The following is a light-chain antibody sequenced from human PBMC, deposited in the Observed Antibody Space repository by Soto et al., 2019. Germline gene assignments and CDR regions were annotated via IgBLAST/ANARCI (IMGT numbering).Light chain of an antibody. CDR3: AAWDDSLNGLVV. V-gene: IGLV1-44*01. CDR1: TSNIGSNT. CDR2: SNN. Sequence: QAVVTQPPSASGTPGQRVTISCSGSTSNIGSNTVNWYQQLPGTAPKLLIYSNNRRPSGVPDRISGSKSGTSASLAISGLQSEDEADYYCAAWDDSLNGLVVFGGGTKVTVL. J-gene: IGLJ2*01.